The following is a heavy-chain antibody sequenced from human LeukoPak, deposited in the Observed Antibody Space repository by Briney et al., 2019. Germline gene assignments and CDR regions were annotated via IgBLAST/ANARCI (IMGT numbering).Heavy chain of an antibody. CDR2: ITGSGGST. V-gene: IGHV3-23*01. D-gene: IGHD5-18*01. J-gene: IGHJ4*02. Sequence: GGSLRLSCAASGFTCISYGMSWVRQAPGKGLEWVSGITGSGGSTYYADSVKGRFTISRDNSKNTLYLQMNSLRAEDTAVYYCAKDPLQLWLYYFDYWGQGTLVTVSS. CDR3: AKDPLQLWLYYFDY. CDR1: GFTCISYG.